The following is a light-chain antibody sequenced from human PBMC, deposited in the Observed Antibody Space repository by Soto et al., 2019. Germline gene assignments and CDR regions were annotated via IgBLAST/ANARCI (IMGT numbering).Light chain of an antibody. CDR2: GAS. CDR3: QQYNNWPPRT. CDR1: QSVRND. J-gene: IGKJ1*01. Sequence: EIVMTQSPATLSVSPGERATLSYRASQSVRNDLAWYQQRPGQAPRLLIYGASTRATDIPARFSGSGSGTEFTLTISSLQSEDFAVYYCQQYNNWPPRTFGQGTKVEI. V-gene: IGKV3-15*01.